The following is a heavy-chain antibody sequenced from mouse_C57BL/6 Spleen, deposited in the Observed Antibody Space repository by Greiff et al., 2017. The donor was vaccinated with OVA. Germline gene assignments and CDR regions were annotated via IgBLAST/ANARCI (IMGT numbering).Heavy chain of an antibody. J-gene: IGHJ4*01. CDR3: TREEDGYYDYYAMDY. V-gene: IGHV1-5*01. Sequence: EVQLQQSGTVLARPGASVKMSCKTSGYTFTSYWMHWVKQRPGQGLEWIGAIYPGNSDTSYNQKFKGKAKLTAVTSASTAYMELSSLTNEDSAVYYCTREEDGYYDYYAMDYWGQGTSVTVSS. CDR1: GYTFTSYW. CDR2: IYPGNSDT. D-gene: IGHD2-3*01.